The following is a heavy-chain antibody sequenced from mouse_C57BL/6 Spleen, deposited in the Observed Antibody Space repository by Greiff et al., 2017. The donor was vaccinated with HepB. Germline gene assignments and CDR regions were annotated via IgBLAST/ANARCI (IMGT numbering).Heavy chain of an antibody. CDR1: GYTFTSYW. V-gene: IGHV1-53*01. J-gene: IGHJ1*03. CDR2: INPSNGGT. Sequence: QVQLQQPGTELVKPGASVKLSCKASGYTFTSYWMHWVKQRPGQGLEWIGNINPSNGGTNYNEKFKSKATLTVDNSSSTAYMQLSSLTSEDSAVYYCARSDYYGSSPWYFDVWGTGTTVTVSS. CDR3: ARSDYYGSSPWYFDV. D-gene: IGHD1-1*01.